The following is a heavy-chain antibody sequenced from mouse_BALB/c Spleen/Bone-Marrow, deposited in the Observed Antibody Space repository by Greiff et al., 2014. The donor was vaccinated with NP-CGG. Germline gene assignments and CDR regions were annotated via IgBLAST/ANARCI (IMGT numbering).Heavy chain of an antibody. J-gene: IGHJ2*01. CDR1: GFNIKDTY. CDR3: ARSLYGYTATFDY. Sequence: EVQLQQSGAELVKPGASVKLSRTASGFNIKDTYMHWVKQRPERGLEWIGRIDPANGNTKYDPKFQGKATITADTSSNTAYLQLSSLTSEDTAVYYCARSLYGYTATFDYWGQGTTLTVSS. V-gene: IGHV14-3*02. CDR2: IDPANGNT. D-gene: IGHD1-2*01.